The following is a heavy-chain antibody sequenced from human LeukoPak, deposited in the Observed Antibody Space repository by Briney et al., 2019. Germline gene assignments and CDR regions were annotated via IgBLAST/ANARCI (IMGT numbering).Heavy chain of an antibody. J-gene: IGHJ4*02. CDR2: ISAYNGNT. V-gene: IGHV1-18*01. CDR3: AREGSMITFGGAIVRYYFDY. CDR1: GYTFSSYG. Sequence: ASVKVSCKASGYTFSSYGVSWVRQAPGQGLEWMGWISAYNGNTNYAQKLQGRVTMTTDTSTSTAYMELRSLRSDDTAVYYCAREGSMITFGGAIVRYYFDYWGQGTLVTVSS. D-gene: IGHD3-16*02.